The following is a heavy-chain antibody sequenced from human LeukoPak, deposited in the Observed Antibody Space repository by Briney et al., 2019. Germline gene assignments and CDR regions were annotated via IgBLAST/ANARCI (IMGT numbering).Heavy chain of an antibody. D-gene: IGHD1-26*01. CDR1: GYTFTGYY. J-gene: IGHJ6*02. CDR2: INPNSGGT. CDR3: ARGMGATSSYYYYYGMDV. Sequence: GASVKVSCKASGYTFTGYYMHWVRQAPGQGLEWMGWINPNSGGTNYAQKFQGWVTMTRDTSISTAYMELSRLRSDDTAVYYCARGMGATSSYYYYYGMDVWGQGTTVTVSS. V-gene: IGHV1-2*04.